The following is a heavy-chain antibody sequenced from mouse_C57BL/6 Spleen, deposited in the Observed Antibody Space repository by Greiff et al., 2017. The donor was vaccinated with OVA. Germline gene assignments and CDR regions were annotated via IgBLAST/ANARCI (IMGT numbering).Heavy chain of an antibody. CDR3: ARSPSAMDY. V-gene: IGHV1-26*01. CDR2: INPNNGGT. CDR1: GYTFTDYY. Sequence: EVQLQQSGPELVKPGASVKISCKASGYTFTDYYMNWVKQSHGKSLEWIGDINPNNGGTSYNQKFKGKATLTVDKSSSTAYMELRSLTSEDSAVYYCARSPSAMDYWGQGTSVTVSS. J-gene: IGHJ4*01.